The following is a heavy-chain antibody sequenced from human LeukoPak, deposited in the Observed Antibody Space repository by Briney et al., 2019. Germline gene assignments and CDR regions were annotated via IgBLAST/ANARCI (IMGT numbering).Heavy chain of an antibody. D-gene: IGHD2-2*02. CDR3: ARDSAPAAILDYYYYMDV. CDR1: GYTFTSYD. Sequence: ASVKVSCKASGYTFTSYDINWVRQAPGQGLEWMGWINPNSGGTNYAQKFQGRVTMTRDTSISTAYMELSRLRSDDTAVYYCARDSAPAAILDYYYYMDVWGKGATVTVSS. V-gene: IGHV1-2*02. J-gene: IGHJ6*03. CDR2: INPNSGGT.